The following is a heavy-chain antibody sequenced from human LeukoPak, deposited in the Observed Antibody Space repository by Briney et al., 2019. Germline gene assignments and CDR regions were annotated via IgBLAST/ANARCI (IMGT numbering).Heavy chain of an antibody. CDR2: NIPIFGTA. D-gene: IGHD5-24*01. CDR3: ARGSGDGYNFGH. CDR1: GGTFSSYA. J-gene: IGHJ4*02. Sequence: SVKVSCKASGGTFSSYAISWVRQAPGQGLEWMGGNIPIFGTANYAQKFQGRVTITTDESTSTAYMELSSLRSEDTAVYYCARGSGDGYNFGHWGQGTLVTVSS. V-gene: IGHV1-69*05.